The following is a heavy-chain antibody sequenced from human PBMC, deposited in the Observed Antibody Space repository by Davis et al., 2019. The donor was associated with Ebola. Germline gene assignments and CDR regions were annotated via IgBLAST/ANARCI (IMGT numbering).Heavy chain of an antibody. V-gene: IGHV3-11*06. J-gene: IGHJ4*02. CDR1: GFTFSDYY. CDR2: ISSNSTNK. Sequence: GESLKISCAASGFTFSDYYMSWIRQAPGKGPEWVSYISSNSTNKKYADSVKGRFTISRDDAKNSQYLQMNSLRAEDTAVYYCAREAYYYDSTGYYYDIPDLFDYWGQGTLVTVSS. CDR3: AREAYYYDSTGYYYDIPDLFDY. D-gene: IGHD3-22*01.